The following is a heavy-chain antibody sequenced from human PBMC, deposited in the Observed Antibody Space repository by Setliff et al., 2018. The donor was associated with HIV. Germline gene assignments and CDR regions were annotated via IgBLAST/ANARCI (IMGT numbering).Heavy chain of an antibody. CDR3: ARDAYGDSYFDY. J-gene: IGHJ4*02. CDR1: GFTFSKFS. V-gene: IGHV3-21*01. Sequence: LRLSCAASGFTFSKFSMSWVRQAPGKGLEWVSSLTSTSRYIDYADSLRGRFTISRDNARNSLYLHLRALGAEDTAIYYCARDAYGDSYFDYWGQGTLVTVSS. CDR2: LTSTSRYI. D-gene: IGHD4-17*01.